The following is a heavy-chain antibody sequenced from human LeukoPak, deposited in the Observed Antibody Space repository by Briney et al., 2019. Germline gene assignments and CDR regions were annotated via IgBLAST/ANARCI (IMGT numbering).Heavy chain of an antibody. CDR3: AREGRIAVAEALGRYYFDY. Sequence: PGRSLRLSCAASGFTFNSYGMHWLRQPPRKGLHWVAVIWYYGSNKYYADSVKGRFTISRDNSKNTLYLQMNSLRAEETAVYYCAREGRIAVAEALGRYYFDYWGQGTLVTVSS. J-gene: IGHJ4*02. CDR2: IWYYGSNK. CDR1: GFTFNSYG. V-gene: IGHV3-33*01. D-gene: IGHD6-19*01.